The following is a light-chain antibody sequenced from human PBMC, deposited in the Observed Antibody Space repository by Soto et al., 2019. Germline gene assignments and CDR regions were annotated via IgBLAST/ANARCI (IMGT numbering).Light chain of an antibody. CDR1: QNIGNY. V-gene: IGKV3-11*01. J-gene: IGKJ4*01. CDR2: DAS. CDR3: QQRSNWPLT. Sequence: VLSQSPATLSLSPGESATLSCRASQNIGNYLAWYRQKPGQAPRLLIYDASDRATGIPARFSGSGSGTDFTLTISSLEPEDSAVYYCQQRSNWPLTFGGGTKVDIK.